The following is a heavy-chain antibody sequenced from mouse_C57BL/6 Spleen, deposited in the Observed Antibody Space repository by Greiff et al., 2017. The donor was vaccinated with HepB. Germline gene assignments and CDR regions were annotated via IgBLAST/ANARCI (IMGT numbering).Heavy chain of an antibody. CDR2: ISSGSSTI. V-gene: IGHV5-17*01. CDR1: GFTFSDYG. Sequence: VKLMESGGGLVKPGGSLKLSCAASGFTFSDYGMHWVRQAPEKGLEWVAYISSGSSTIYYADTVKGRFTISRDNDKNTLFLQMTSLRSEDTAMYYCARGDLFAYWGQGTLVTVSA. J-gene: IGHJ3*01. D-gene: IGHD3-3*01. CDR3: ARGDLFAY.